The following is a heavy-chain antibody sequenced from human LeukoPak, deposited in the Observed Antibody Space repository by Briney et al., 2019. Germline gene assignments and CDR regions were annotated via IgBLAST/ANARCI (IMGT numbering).Heavy chain of an antibody. J-gene: IGHJ4*02. CDR3: SKMVRGVITDSYFHY. CDR1: GFTFSTYG. D-gene: IGHD3-10*01. Sequence: GGSLRLSYAASGFTFSTYGMHWVRQAPGKGLEWVAVISNDGSNKYYADSVKGRFTISRDNSKNTLYLQMNSLRAEDTAVYYCSKMVRGVITDSYFHYWGQGTLVTVSS. CDR2: ISNDGSNK. V-gene: IGHV3-30*18.